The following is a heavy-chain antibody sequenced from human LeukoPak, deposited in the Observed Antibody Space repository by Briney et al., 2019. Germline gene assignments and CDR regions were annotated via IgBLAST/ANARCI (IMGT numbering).Heavy chain of an antibody. D-gene: IGHD1-1*01. V-gene: IGHV1-2*02. CDR2: FNANSGAT. CDR3: ARDPLNGNYYLDY. Sequence: ASVKVSCKASGYTLTGHHVHWVRQAPGHGLEWMGWFNANSGATKYAQKFQGRVTMTRDTSIGTDYMELTSLISDDTAVYYCARDPLNGNYYLDYWGQGTLVTVAS. J-gene: IGHJ4*02. CDR1: GYTLTGHH.